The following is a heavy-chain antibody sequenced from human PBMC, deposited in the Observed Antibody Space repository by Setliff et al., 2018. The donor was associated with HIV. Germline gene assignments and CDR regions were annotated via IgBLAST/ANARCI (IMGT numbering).Heavy chain of an antibody. CDR2: FYHSGST. V-gene: IGHV4-38-2*01. CDR3: VSGPLSGYGYCFDY. CDR1: GYSVSSGYY. J-gene: IGHJ4*02. Sequence: PSETLSLTCAVSGYSVSSGYYWGWIRQPPGKGLEWIGSFYHSGSTFYNPSLKSRVTISLDTSKNQFSLKLRSVTAADTAVYYCVSGPLSGYGYCFDYWGQGALVTVSS. D-gene: IGHD3-3*01.